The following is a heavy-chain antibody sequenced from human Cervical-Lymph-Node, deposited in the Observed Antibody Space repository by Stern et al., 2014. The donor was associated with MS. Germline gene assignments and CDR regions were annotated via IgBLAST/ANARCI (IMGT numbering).Heavy chain of an antibody. V-gene: IGHV1-18*01. J-gene: IGHJ4*02. CDR1: GYTFTNYG. D-gene: IGHD6-6*01. CDR2: VSAYNGNT. CDR3: ARDVPVSAPSICDY. Sequence: QVQLVESGAEAKKPGASVKVSCKASGYTFTNYGISWVRQAPGQGLEWMGWVSAYNGNTHYAQKIQGRVTMTTDTSTSTAYMELRSLTSDDTAVYYCARDVPVSAPSICDYWGQGSLVTVSS.